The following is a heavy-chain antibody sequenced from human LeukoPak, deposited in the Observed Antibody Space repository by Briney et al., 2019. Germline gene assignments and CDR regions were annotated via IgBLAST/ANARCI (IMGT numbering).Heavy chain of an antibody. CDR2: ISSSGSGTYI. CDR3: ARDLSSSGYFDY. Sequence: GGSLRLSCAASGFTFGSFSMTWVRQAPGKGLEWVSTISSSGSGTYIYYADSVKGRFTISRDNAKNSLYLQMNSLRAEDTAVYYCARDLSSSGYFDYWGQGTLVTVSS. J-gene: IGHJ4*02. CDR1: GFTFGSFS. D-gene: IGHD6-13*01. V-gene: IGHV3-21*01.